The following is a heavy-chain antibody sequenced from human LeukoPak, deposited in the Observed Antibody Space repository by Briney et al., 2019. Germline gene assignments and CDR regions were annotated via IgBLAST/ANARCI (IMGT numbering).Heavy chain of an antibody. V-gene: IGHV3-53*01. CDR1: GFTVTNNY. CDR2: IYSGGST. J-gene: IGHJ4*02. D-gene: IGHD5-24*01. Sequence: PGGSLRLSCAASGFTVTNNYMSWVRQAPGKGLEWVSVIYSGGSTYYADSVKGRFTISRDSSKNTLYLQMNSLRAEDTAVYYCARGDGYNFWDYWGQGTLVTVSS. CDR3: ARGDGYNFWDY.